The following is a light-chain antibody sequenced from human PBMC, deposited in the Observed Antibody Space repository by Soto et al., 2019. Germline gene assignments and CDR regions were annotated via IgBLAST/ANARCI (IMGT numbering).Light chain of an antibody. V-gene: IGKV1-39*01. Sequence: DIQMTQSPSSLSASVGDIVTITFRASQTISIFLNWYQQKPGKAPKLLIYGASTLQGGVPSRFSGSGSGTDFTLTISRLQPEDFATYYCQRSYGSPPWTFGQGTKVDIK. CDR1: QTISIF. CDR3: QRSYGSPPWT. CDR2: GAS. J-gene: IGKJ1*01.